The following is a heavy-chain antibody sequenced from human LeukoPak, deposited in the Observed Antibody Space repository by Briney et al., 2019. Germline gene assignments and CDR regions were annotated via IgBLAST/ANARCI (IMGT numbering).Heavy chain of an antibody. CDR2: IRYDGSNK. Sequence: GGSLRLSCAASGFTFSSYGMHWVRQAPGKGLEWVAFIRYDGSNKYYADSVKGRFTISRDNSKNTLYLQMNSLRAEDTAVYYCAKDRTGYISWLRSIPGFDYWGQGTLVTVSS. CDR3: AKDRTGYISWLRSIPGFDY. J-gene: IGHJ4*02. CDR1: GFTFSSYG. D-gene: IGHD5-12*01. V-gene: IGHV3-30*02.